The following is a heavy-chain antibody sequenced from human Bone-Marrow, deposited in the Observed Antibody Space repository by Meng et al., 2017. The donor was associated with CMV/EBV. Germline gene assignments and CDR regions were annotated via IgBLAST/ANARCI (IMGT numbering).Heavy chain of an antibody. D-gene: IGHD4/OR15-4a*01. CDR2: IFPDDSDI. CDR3: ARHGLRGCSGANCYTSFYYFGMDV. Sequence: GESLKISCKGSGYSFIDYWIGWVRQMPGKGLELMGIIFPDDSDIKYSPSFQGQVTISVDKSISTAYLQWSTLKAPDTAIYYCARHGLRGCSGANCYTSFYYFGMDVWGQGTTVTVSS. V-gene: IGHV5-51*01. CDR1: GYSFIDYW. J-gene: IGHJ6*02.